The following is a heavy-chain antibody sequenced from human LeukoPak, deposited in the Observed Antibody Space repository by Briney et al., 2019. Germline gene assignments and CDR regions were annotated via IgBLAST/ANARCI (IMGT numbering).Heavy chain of an antibody. CDR2: IIPILGIA. CDR3: AKDLVRKGSWIQLWLVPNFDY. V-gene: IGHV1-69*04. J-gene: IGHJ4*02. Sequence: ASVNVSCKASGGTFISYAISWVRQAPGQGLEWMGRIIPILGIANYAQKFQGRVTITADKSTYTAYMELSSLRSEDTAVYYCAKDLVRKGSWIQLWLVPNFDYWGQGTLVTVSS. D-gene: IGHD5-18*01. CDR1: GGTFISYA.